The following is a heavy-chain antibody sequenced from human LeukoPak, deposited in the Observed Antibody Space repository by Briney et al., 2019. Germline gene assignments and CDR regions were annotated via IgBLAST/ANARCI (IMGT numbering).Heavy chain of an antibody. Sequence: SETLSLTCTLSGGSISSGTYYWGWIRQPPGKGLEWIGFIYYSGSTNYNPSLKSRVTISLDTSKNQFSLKLTSVTAADTAVYYCARVDGTTRDFDYWGQGTLVTVSS. D-gene: IGHD1-7*01. V-gene: IGHV4-61*01. J-gene: IGHJ4*02. CDR1: GGSISSGTYY. CDR3: ARVDGTTRDFDY. CDR2: IYYSGST.